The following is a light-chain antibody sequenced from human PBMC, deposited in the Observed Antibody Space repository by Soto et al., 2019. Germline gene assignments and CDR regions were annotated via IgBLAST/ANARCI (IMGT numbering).Light chain of an antibody. V-gene: IGKV1-5*03. CDR3: QQYHNYAYT. J-gene: IGKJ1*01. CDR1: QSISSW. Sequence: DIQMTQSPSTLSASVGDRVTITCLASQSISSWLAWYQQKPGKAPKLLIYKASNLEGGVPSRFSGSGSGTEFTLTISSLRPDDFATYYCQQYHNYAYTFGQGTKVDIK. CDR2: KAS.